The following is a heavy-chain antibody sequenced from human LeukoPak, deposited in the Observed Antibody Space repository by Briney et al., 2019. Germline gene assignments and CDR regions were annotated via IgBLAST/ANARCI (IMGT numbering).Heavy chain of an antibody. V-gene: IGHV4-34*01. CDR1: GGSFSGYY. Sequence: SETLSLTCAVYGGSFSGYYWSWIRQPPGKGLEWIGEINHSGSTNYNPSHKGRVTISVDTSKSQFSLKLSSVTAADTAVYYCARGGAVLRFLEWFDYWGQGTLVTVSS. CDR2: INHSGST. D-gene: IGHD3-3*01. CDR3: ARGGAVLRFLEWFDY. J-gene: IGHJ5*01.